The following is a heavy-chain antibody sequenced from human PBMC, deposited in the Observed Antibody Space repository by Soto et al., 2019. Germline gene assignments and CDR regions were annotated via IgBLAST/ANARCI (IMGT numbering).Heavy chain of an antibody. J-gene: IGHJ3*02. CDR1: GGSISSSSYY. CDR2: IYYSGST. D-gene: IGHD1-1*01. V-gene: IGHV4-39*01. Sequence: SQTLSLPCTVSGGSISSSSYYWGCIRQPPGKGLEWIGSIYYSGSTYYNPSLKSRVTISVDTSKNQFSLKLSSVTAADTAVYYCARLIRNGDAFDIWGQGTMVTVSS. CDR3: ARLIRNGDAFDI.